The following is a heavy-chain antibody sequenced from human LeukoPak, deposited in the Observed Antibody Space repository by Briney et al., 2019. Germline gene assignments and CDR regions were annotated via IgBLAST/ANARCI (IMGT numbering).Heavy chain of an antibody. CDR3: VKDHGYSSGWYVRGFDY. D-gene: IGHD6-19*01. J-gene: IGHJ4*02. Sequence: PGGSLRLSCAASGFTFSSYAMSWVRQAPGKGLEYVSAISSNGGNTQYADSVKGRFTISRDNSKNTLYLQMSSLRTEDTAMYYCVKDHGYSSGWYVRGFDYWGQGTLVTVSS. V-gene: IGHV3-64D*09. CDR2: ISSNGGNT. CDR1: GFTFSSYA.